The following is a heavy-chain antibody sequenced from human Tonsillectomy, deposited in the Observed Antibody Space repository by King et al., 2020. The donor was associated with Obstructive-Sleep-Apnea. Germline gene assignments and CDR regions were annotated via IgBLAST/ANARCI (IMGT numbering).Heavy chain of an antibody. V-gene: IGHV3-48*04. Sequence: VQLVESGGGLVQPGGSLRLSCAASGFTFSSYSMNWVRQAPGKGLEWVSYISSSSSTIYYVASVKGRFTISRENAKNSWYLQMNSLRAEDTAVYYCARDPRTHCSSTSCLPYYFDYWGQGTLVTVSS. D-gene: IGHD2-2*01. CDR3: ARDPRTHCSSTSCLPYYFDY. CDR1: GFTFSSYS. CDR2: ISSSSSTI. J-gene: IGHJ4*02.